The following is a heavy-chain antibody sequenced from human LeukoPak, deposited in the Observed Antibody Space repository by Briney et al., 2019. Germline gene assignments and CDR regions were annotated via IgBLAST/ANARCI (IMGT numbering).Heavy chain of an antibody. CDR2: INHSGST. D-gene: IGHD6-13*01. V-gene: IGHV4-34*01. J-gene: IGHJ4*02. CDR3: ARGLGHSSSPVRY. Sequence: SETLSLTCAVYGGSFSGYYWSWIRQPPGKGLEWIGEINHSGSTNYNPSLKSRVTISVDTSKNQFPLKLSSVTAADTAVYYCARGLGHSSSPVRYWGQGTLVTVSS. CDR1: GGSFSGYY.